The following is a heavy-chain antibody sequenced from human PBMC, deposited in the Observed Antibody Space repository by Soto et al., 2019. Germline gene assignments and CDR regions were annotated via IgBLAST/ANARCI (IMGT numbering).Heavy chain of an antibody. D-gene: IGHD3-16*02. CDR3: ARVIGGLYYFDY. CDR2: INAGNGNT. V-gene: IGHV1-3*01. J-gene: IGHJ4*02. CDR1: GYTFTSYA. Sequence: ASMKVSCKASGYTFTSYAMHWVRQAPGQRLEWMGWINAGNGNTKYSQKFQGRVTITRDTSASTAYMELSSLRSEDTAVYYCARVIGGLYYFDYWGQGTLVTAPQ.